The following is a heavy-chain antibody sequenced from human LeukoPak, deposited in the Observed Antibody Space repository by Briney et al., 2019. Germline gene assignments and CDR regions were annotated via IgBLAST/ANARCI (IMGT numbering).Heavy chain of an antibody. CDR3: TTVKYQLGYYYYGMDV. Sequence: GGSLRLSCAASGFTFSNAWMSWVRQAPGKGLEWVGRIKSKTDSGTTDYAAPVKGRFTISRDDSKNTLYLQMNSLKTEDTAVYYCTTVKYQLGYYYYGMDVWGKGTTATVSS. V-gene: IGHV3-15*01. CDR2: IKSKTDSGTT. J-gene: IGHJ6*04. CDR1: GFTFSNAW. D-gene: IGHD2-2*01.